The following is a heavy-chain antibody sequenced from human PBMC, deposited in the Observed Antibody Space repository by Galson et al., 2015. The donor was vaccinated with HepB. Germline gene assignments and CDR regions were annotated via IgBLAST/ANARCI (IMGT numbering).Heavy chain of an antibody. CDR1: GGSFSAYY. V-gene: IGHV4-34*01. Sequence: SETLSLTCDVYGGSFSAYYWSWIRQPPGQGLEWIGELHPSGSVYYNPSLAGRVTISGDTYKRQFSLNLISVTAPDPALYYCARGGDAYKVGNYWGQGTLVTVSS. J-gene: IGHJ4*02. CDR2: LHPSGSV. CDR3: ARGGDAYKVGNY. D-gene: IGHD5-24*01.